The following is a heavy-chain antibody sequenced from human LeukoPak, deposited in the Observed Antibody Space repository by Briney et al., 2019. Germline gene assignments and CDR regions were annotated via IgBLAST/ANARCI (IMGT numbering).Heavy chain of an antibody. Sequence: PGGSLRLSCAASGFTFSSYAMHWVRQARGKGLEYVSAISSNGGSTYYANSVKGRFTISRDNSKNTLYLQMGSLRAEDMAVYYCARGKDYGSGKGYYYYYMDVWGKGTTVTVSS. V-gene: IGHV3-64*01. J-gene: IGHJ6*03. CDR3: ARGKDYGSGKGYYYYYMDV. CDR2: ISSNGGST. D-gene: IGHD3-10*01. CDR1: GFTFSSYA.